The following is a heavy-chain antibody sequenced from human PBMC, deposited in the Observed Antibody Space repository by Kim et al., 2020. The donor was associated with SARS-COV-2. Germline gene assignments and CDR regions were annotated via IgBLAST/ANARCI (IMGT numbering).Heavy chain of an antibody. J-gene: IGHJ6*02. V-gene: IGHV3-23*01. Sequence: GGSLRLSCAASGFTFSSYAMSWVRQAPGKGLEWVSAISGSGGSTYYADSVKGRFTISRDNSKNTLYLQMNSLRAEDTAVYYCAKLPSYSNYGFQYYYGMDVWGQGTTVTVSS. CDR1: GFTFSSYA. D-gene: IGHD4-4*01. CDR3: AKLPSYSNYGFQYYYGMDV. CDR2: ISGSGGST.